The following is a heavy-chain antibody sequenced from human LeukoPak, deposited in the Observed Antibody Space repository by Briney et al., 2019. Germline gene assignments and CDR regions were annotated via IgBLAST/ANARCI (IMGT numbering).Heavy chain of an antibody. CDR1: GASISSSNYY. CDR3: ASLYGKWWVDY. CDR2: IYSSGNT. D-gene: IGHD2-15*01. J-gene: IGHJ4*02. Sequence: PSETLSLTCAVSGASISSSNYYWGWVRQSPGKGLEWIGNIYSSGNTYYNASLKSRVTMYIDTSKNQFSLKLSSVTAADTAVYYCASLYGKWWVDYWGQGTLVTVSS. V-gene: IGHV4-39*01.